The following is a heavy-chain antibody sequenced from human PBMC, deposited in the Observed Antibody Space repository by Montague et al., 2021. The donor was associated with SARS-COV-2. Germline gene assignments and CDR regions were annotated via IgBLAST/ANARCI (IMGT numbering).Heavy chain of an antibody. Sequence: SEIRSLTCIVSGGSINSSTYYWAWIRQPPGKGLEWIATIYYRGASWSDPSLRSRVTISADTSRNQFNLKLTSVTAADMGLYYCARRVTRGAFDVWGQGTMVTVSS. D-gene: IGHD1-1*01. CDR3: ARRVTRGAFDV. J-gene: IGHJ3*01. CDR1: GGSINSSTYY. CDR2: IYYRGAS. V-gene: IGHV4-39*01.